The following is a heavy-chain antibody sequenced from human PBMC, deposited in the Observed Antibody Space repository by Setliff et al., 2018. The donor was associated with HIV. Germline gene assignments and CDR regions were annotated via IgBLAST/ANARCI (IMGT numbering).Heavy chain of an antibody. D-gene: IGHD1-26*01. V-gene: IGHV4-39*01. J-gene: IGHJ3*01. CDR2: VYYSGSV. Sequence: TLSLTCSVSGGTLSSRDYNWGWIRQPPGKGLEWIGSVYYSGSVNCNPSLKSRVTMSVDTSKNQFTLNLNSVTAADTAVYYCARHRGSYLDPLDVWGRGTMVT. CDR1: GGTLSSRDYN. CDR3: ARHRGSYLDPLDV.